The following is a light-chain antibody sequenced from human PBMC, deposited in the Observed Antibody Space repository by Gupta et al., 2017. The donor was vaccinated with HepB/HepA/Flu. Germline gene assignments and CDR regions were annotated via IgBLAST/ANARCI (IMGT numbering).Light chain of an antibody. CDR1: SGSVSTNYY. CDR2: NTN. CDR3: VLYMGSGISV. Sequence: QTVVTQEPSFSVSPGGTVTLTCGLSSGSVSTNYYPSWYQQTPGQAPRTFIYNTNTRSSGVPDRFSGSILGNKAALTITGAQADDESDYYCVLYMGSGISVFGGGTKLTVL. V-gene: IGLV8-61*01. J-gene: IGLJ3*02.